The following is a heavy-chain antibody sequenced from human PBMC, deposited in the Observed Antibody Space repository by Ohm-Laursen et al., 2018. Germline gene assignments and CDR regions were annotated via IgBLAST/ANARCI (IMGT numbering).Heavy chain of an antibody. J-gene: IGHJ2*01. V-gene: IGHV3-7*01. D-gene: IGHD6-19*01. CDR1: GFTFSSYW. Sequence: GSLRLSCAASGFTFSSYWMSWVRQAPGKGLEWVANIKQDGSEKYYVDSVKGRFTISRDNAKNSLYLQMNSLRAEDTAVYYCAREVAVAGINWYFDLWGRGTLVTVSS. CDR2: IKQDGSEK. CDR3: AREVAVAGINWYFDL.